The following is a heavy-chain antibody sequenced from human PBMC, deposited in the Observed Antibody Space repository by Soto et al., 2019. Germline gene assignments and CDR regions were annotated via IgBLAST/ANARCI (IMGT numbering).Heavy chain of an antibody. D-gene: IGHD3-22*01. J-gene: IGHJ4*02. CDR2: IYYSGST. V-gene: IGHV4-59*01. CDR3: ARFANYYYDSSGYLDY. CDR1: GGSISSYY. Sequence: SETLSLTCTVSGGSISSYYWSWIRQPPGKGLEWIGYIYYSGSTNYNPSLKSRVTISVDTSKNQFSLKLSSVTAADTAVYYCARFANYYYDSSGYLDYWGQGTLVTLSS.